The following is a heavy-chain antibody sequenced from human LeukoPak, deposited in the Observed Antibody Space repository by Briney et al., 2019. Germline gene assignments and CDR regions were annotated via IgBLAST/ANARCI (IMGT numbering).Heavy chain of an antibody. CDR2: IYYSGST. J-gene: IGHJ6*03. V-gene: IGHV4-59*01. CDR3: AREVAGSYYYYYMDV. CDR1: GGSISTYY. Sequence: SETLSLTCTVSGGSISTYYWSWIRQPPGKGLEWIGYIYYSGSTNYNPSLKSRVTISADTSKNQFSLKLSSVTAADTAVNYCAREVAGSYYYYYMDVWGKGTTVTVSS. D-gene: IGHD6-19*01.